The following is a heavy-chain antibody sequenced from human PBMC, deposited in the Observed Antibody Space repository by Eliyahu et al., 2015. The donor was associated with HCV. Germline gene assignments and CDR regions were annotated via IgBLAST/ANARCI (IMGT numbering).Heavy chain of an antibody. CDR2: IYWNDDK. J-gene: IGHJ4*02. V-gene: IGHV2-5*01. Sequence: QITLKESGPTLVKPTQTXTLTCTFXGFSXXTGGVGVGWIRXPPAKALEWLAVIYWNDDKHYSPSLKSRLTXTKDTSKNQVVLTMTNMDPVDTATYYCAYKPRYFDYWGQGTLVTVSS. CDR3: AYKPRYFDY. CDR1: GFSXXTGGVG.